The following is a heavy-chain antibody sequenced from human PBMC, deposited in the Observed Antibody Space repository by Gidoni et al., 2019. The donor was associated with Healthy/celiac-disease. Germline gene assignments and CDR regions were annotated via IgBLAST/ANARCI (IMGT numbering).Heavy chain of an antibody. CDR1: GYTFTGYY. D-gene: IGHD3-10*01. CDR2: INPNSGGT. CDR3: ARGFSYGSGSYSFDGSDY. J-gene: IGHJ4*02. V-gene: IGHV1-2*04. Sequence: QVQLVQSRAEVKKPGASVKVSCKASGYTFTGYYMHWVRQAPGQGLEWMGWINPNSGGTNYAQKFQGWVTMTRDTSISTAYMELSRLRSDDTAVYYCARGFSYGSGSYSFDGSDYWGQGTLVTVSS.